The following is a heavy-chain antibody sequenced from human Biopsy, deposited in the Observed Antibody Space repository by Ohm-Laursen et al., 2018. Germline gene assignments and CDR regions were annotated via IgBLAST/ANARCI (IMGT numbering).Heavy chain of an antibody. CDR1: GFTFSNSG. J-gene: IGHJ5*01. D-gene: IGHD2-8*02. V-gene: IGHV3-30*03. CDR3: AREQPALSGGGSWFGS. Sequence: SLRLSCAASGFTFSNSGMHWVRQAPGKGLEWVAAISYDGSKTDYGDSVKGRLNISRDNSKNTLDLQMSSLRAEDTAVYFCAREQPALSGGGSWFGSWGQGTLVIVSS. CDR2: ISYDGSKT.